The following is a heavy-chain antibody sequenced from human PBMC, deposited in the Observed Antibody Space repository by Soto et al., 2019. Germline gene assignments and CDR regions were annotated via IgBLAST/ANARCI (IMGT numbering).Heavy chain of an antibody. J-gene: IGHJ4*02. CDR2: IYYSGST. CDR1: GGSISSGGYY. Sequence: PSETLSLTCTVSGGSISSGGYYWSWIRQHPGKGLEWIGYIYYSGSTYYNPSLKSRVTISVDTSKNQFSLKLSSVTAADTAVYYCARVGRKLSTGYFDYWGQGTLVTVSS. D-gene: IGHD1-7*01. CDR3: ARVGRKLSTGYFDY. V-gene: IGHV4-31*03.